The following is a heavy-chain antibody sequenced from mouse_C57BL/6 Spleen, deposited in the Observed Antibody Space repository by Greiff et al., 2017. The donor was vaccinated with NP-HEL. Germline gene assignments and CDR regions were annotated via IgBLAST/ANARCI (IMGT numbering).Heavy chain of an antibody. V-gene: IGHV1-26*01. D-gene: IGHD1-1*01. CDR2: INPNNGGT. Sequence: EVQLQQSGPELVKPGASVKISCKASGYTFTDYYMNWVKQSHGKSLEWIGDINPNNGGTSYNQKFKGKATLTVDKSSSTAYLELRSLTSEDSAVYYCARVSTVVARYYAMDYWGQGTSVTVSS. J-gene: IGHJ4*01. CDR3: ARVSTVVARYYAMDY. CDR1: GYTFTDYY.